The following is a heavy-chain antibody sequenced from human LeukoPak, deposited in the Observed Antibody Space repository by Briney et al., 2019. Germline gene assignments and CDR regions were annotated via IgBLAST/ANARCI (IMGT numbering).Heavy chain of an antibody. J-gene: IGHJ4*02. V-gene: IGHV3-23*01. CDR3: AKRPSNGWYFADY. CDR2: ISGSGGST. Sequence: AGGSLRLSCAASGFTFSSYGMSWVRQAPGKGLEWVSAISGSGGSTYYADSVKGRFTISRDNSENTLYLQMNSLRPEDTAVYYCAKRPSNGWYFADYWGQGTLVTVSS. D-gene: IGHD6-19*01. CDR1: GFTFSSYG.